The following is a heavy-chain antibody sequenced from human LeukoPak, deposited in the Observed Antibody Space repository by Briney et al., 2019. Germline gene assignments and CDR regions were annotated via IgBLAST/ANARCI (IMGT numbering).Heavy chain of an antibody. Sequence: PGGSLRLSCAASGFTFSSYGMSWVRQAPGKGLEWVSAISGSGGSTYYADSVKGRFTVSRDNSKNTLYLQMNGLRAEDTAVYYCAKFDYYDSSGLDYWGQGTLVTVSS. CDR1: GFTFSSYG. J-gene: IGHJ4*02. V-gene: IGHV3-23*01. D-gene: IGHD3-22*01. CDR2: ISGSGGST. CDR3: AKFDYYDSSGLDY.